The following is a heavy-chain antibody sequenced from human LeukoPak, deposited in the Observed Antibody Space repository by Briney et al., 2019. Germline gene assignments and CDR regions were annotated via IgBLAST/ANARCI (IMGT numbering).Heavy chain of an antibody. J-gene: IGHJ4*02. D-gene: IGHD3-10*01. V-gene: IGHV3-30*01. CDR1: GFTFSSYA. Sequence: GGSLRLSCAASGFTFSSYAMHWVRQAPGKGLEWVAVISYDGSNKYYADSVKGRFTISRDNSKNTLYLQMNSLRAEDTAVYYCARPLWFGELLPGFDYWGQGTLVTVSS. CDR2: ISYDGSNK. CDR3: ARPLWFGELLPGFDY.